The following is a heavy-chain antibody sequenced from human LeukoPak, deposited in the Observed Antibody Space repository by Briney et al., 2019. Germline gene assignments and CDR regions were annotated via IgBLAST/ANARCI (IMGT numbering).Heavy chain of an antibody. J-gene: IGHJ4*02. CDR1: GGSISGYY. CDR3: ARAIVATTIYYFDY. Sequence: SETLSLTCTVSGGSISGYYWTWIRQPPGKGLEWIGYISYTGSTNYNPSLKSRVTISVDTSKNQVSLNLSSVTAADTAVYYCARAIVATTIYYFDYWGQGTLVTVSS. V-gene: IGHV4-59*01. CDR2: ISYTGST. D-gene: IGHD5-12*01.